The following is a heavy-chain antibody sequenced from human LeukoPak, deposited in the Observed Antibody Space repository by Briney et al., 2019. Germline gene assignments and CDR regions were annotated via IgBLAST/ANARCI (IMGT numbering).Heavy chain of an antibody. CDR2: IYSGGST. CDR1: GFTFSSYA. CDR3: ARGGSPYYFDY. J-gene: IGHJ4*02. D-gene: IGHD3-16*01. V-gene: IGHV3-53*04. Sequence: PGRSLRLSCAASGFTFSSYAMHWVRQAPGKGLEWVSVIYSGGSTYYADSVKGRFTISRHNSKNTLYLQMNSLRAEDTAVYYCARGGSPYYFDYWGQGTLVTVSS.